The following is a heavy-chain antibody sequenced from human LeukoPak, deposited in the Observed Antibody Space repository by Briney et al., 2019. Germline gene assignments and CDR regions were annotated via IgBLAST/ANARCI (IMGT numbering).Heavy chain of an antibody. D-gene: IGHD2-2*01. J-gene: IGHJ5*02. CDR3: ARSSLHCTNSSCHPNWFDP. Sequence: SETLSLTCTVSGGSISSYYWSWIRQPAGKGLEWIGRIHTSGSTNYNPSLKSRVTMSVDASKDQFSLKLNSVTAADTAVYYCARSSLHCTNSSCHPNWFDPWGQGTLVTVSS. CDR1: GGSISSYY. CDR2: IHTSGST. V-gene: IGHV4-4*07.